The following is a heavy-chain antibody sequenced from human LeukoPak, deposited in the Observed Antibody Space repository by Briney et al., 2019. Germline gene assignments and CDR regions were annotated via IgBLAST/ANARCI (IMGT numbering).Heavy chain of an antibody. J-gene: IGHJ4*02. V-gene: IGHV1-2*02. CDR1: GYTFTGYY. D-gene: IGHD4-11*01. CDR2: INPNSGGT. CDR3: ARDLDREYSNYEVFLDY. Sequence: ASVKVSCKASGYTFTGYYMHWVRQAPGQGLEWMGWINPNSGGTNYAQKFQGRVTMTRDTSISTAYMELSRLRTDDTAVYYCARDLDREYSNYEVFLDYWGQGTLVTVSS.